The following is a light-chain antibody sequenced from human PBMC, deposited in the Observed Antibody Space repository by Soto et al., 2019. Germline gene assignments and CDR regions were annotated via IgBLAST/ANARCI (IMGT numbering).Light chain of an antibody. CDR1: QGIGST. V-gene: IGKV3D-11*01. J-gene: IGKJ1*01. CDR2: AAS. Sequence: EIVMTKYPCTLSLSPVERAPVSCRASQGIGSTLAWYQQKPGQTPRLLIYAASDRATGIPGRFSGSGSGTDFTLIISSLEPEDFTFYYCPQCNTWPWTFGQGT. CDR3: PQCNTWPWT.